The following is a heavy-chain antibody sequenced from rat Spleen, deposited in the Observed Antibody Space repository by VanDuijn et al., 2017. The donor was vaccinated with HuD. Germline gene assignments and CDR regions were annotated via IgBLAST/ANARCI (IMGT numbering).Heavy chain of an antibody. D-gene: IGHD1-4*01. Sequence: QVQLKESGPGLVQPSETLSLTCTVSGFSLTSYNVHWVRQPPGKGLEWMGVIWTGGSTDYNSALKSRLSISRDTSKSQVFLKMNSLQTEDTATYYCARDENGYIYVWFAYWGQGTLVTVSS. CDR2: IWTGGST. CDR1: GFSLTSYN. J-gene: IGHJ3*01. CDR3: ARDENGYIYVWFAY. V-gene: IGHV2-30*01.